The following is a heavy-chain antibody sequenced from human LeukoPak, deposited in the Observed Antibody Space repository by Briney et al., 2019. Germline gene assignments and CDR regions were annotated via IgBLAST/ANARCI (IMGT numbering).Heavy chain of an antibody. CDR3: ARARYSSGWYPFDY. CDR2: ISGSGGST. Sequence: GGSLRLSCAASGFTFSSYAMSWVRQAPGKGLEWVSAISGSGGSTYYADSVKGRFTISRDNSKNTLYLQMNSLRAEDTAVYYCARARYSSGWYPFDYWGQGTLVTVSS. J-gene: IGHJ4*02. CDR1: GFTFSSYA. D-gene: IGHD6-19*01. V-gene: IGHV3-23*01.